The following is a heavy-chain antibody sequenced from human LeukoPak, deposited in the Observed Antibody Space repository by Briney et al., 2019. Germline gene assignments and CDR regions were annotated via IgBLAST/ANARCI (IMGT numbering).Heavy chain of an antibody. J-gene: IGHJ4*02. D-gene: IGHD6-13*01. CDR2: INHSGST. V-gene: IGHV4-34*01. CDR1: GGSFSGYY. Sequence: SETLSLTCAVYGGSFSGYYWSWIRQPPGKGLEWIGEINHSGSTNYNPSLKSRVTISVDTSKNQFSRKLSSVTAADTAVYYCARSSLYSSSWYFDYWGQGTLVTVSS. CDR3: ARSSLYSSSWYFDY.